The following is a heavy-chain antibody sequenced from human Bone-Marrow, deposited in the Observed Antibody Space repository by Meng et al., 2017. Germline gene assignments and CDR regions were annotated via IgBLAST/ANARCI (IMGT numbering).Heavy chain of an antibody. V-gene: IGHV3-15*01. Sequence: GESLKISCAASGFTFSNAWMSWVRQAPGKGLEWVGRIKSKTDGGTTDYAAPVKGRFTISRDDSKNTLYLQMNSLKTEDTAVYYCARGPTVNDLDYWGQGTLVTVSS. D-gene: IGHD4-17*01. CDR2: IKSKTDGGTT. J-gene: IGHJ4*02. CDR3: ARGPTVNDLDY. CDR1: GFTFSNAW.